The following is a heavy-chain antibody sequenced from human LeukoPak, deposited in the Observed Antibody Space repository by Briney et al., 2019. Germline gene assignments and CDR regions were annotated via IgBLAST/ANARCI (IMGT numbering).Heavy chain of an antibody. CDR3: ARDLSGVNPFDY. CDR1: GFTVSSNY. CDR2: IYSGGST. V-gene: IGHV3-53*04. Sequence: GGSLRLSCAVSGFTVSSNYMSWVRQPPGKGLEWVSVIYSGGSTYYADSVKGRFTISRHDSRDTLNLQMNSLRVEDTAVYYCARDLSGVNPFDYWGQGTVVTVSS. D-gene: IGHD2-8*01. J-gene: IGHJ4*02.